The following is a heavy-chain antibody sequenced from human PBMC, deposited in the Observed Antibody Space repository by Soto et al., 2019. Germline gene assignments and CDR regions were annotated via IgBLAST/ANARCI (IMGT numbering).Heavy chain of an antibody. CDR1: GGSVSSGSYY. J-gene: IGHJ6*02. Sequence: SETLSLTCTVSGGSVSSGSYYWSWIRQPPGKGLEWIGYIYYSGSTNYNPSLKSRVTISVDTSKNQFSLKLSSVTAADTAVYYCARDGYYYYGMDVWGQGTTVTVLL. CDR3: ARDGYYYYGMDV. V-gene: IGHV4-61*01. CDR2: IYYSGST.